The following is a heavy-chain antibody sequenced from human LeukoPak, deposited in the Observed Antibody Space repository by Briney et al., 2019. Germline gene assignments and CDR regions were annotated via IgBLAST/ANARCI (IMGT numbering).Heavy chain of an antibody. D-gene: IGHD5-18*01. CDR1: GFTFSSYA. J-gene: IGHJ4*02. CDR2: ISGSGGST. V-gene: IGHV3-23*01. Sequence: GGSLRLSCAASGFTFSSYAMSWVRQAPGKGLEWVSAISGSGGSTYYADSVKGRFTISRDNSKNTLYLQMNSVRAEHTAVYYCANGAYSYGYLFDYWGQGTLVTVSS. CDR3: ANGAYSYGYLFDY.